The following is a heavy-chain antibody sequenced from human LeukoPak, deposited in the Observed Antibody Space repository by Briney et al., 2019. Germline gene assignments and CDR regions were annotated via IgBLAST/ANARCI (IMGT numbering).Heavy chain of an antibody. CDR1: GGSISSSSYY. J-gene: IGHJ4*02. CDR2: IYYSGST. Sequence: SETLSLTCTVSGGSISSSSYYWGWIRQPPGKGLEWIGSIYYSGSTYYNPSLKSRVTISVDTSKNQFSLKLSSVTAADTAVYYCASIAAAGTNLDYWGQGTLVTVSS. V-gene: IGHV4-39*07. D-gene: IGHD6-13*01. CDR3: ASIAAAGTNLDY.